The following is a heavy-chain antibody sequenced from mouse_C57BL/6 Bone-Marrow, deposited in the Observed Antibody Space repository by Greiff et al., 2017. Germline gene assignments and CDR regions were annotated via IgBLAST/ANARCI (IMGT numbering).Heavy chain of an antibody. J-gene: IGHJ1*03. CDR3: ARGEVTTVVAHWYFDV. V-gene: IGHV3-6*01. D-gene: IGHD1-1*01. CDR1: GYSITSGYY. Sequence: VQLQQSGPGLVKPSQSLSLTCSVTGYSITSGYYWNWIRQFPGNKLEWMGYISYDGSNNYNPSLKNRISITRDTSKNQFFLKLNSVTTEDTATYYCARGEVTTVVAHWYFDVWGTGTTVTVSS. CDR2: ISYDGSN.